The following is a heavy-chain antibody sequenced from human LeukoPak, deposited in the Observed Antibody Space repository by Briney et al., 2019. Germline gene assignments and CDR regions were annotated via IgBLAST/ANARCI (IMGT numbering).Heavy chain of an antibody. CDR3: AKDMKGEAVAPFDY. V-gene: IGHV3-23*01. Sequence: GGSLRLSCAASGFTFSSYAMSWVRQAPGKGLGWVSAISGSGGSTYYADSVKGWFTISRDNSKNTLYLQMNSLRAEDTAVYYCAKDMKGEAVAPFDYWGQGTLVTVSS. D-gene: IGHD6-19*01. CDR1: GFTFSSYA. CDR2: ISGSGGST. J-gene: IGHJ4*02.